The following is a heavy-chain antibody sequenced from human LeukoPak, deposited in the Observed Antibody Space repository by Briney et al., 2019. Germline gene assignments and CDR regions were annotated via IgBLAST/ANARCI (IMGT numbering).Heavy chain of an antibody. V-gene: IGHV1-69*05. CDR1: GGTFSSYA. J-gene: IGHJ4*02. Sequence: SVKVSCKASGGTFSSYAISWVRQAPGQGLEWMGGIIPIFGTANYAQKFQGRVTITTDESTSTAYMELSSLRSEDTAVYYCARGPLVERLFDYWGQGTLVTVSS. CDR3: ARGPLVERLFDY. D-gene: IGHD1-1*01. CDR2: IIPIFGTA.